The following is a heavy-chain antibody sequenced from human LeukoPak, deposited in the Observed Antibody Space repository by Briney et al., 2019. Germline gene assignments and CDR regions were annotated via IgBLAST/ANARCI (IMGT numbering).Heavy chain of an antibody. J-gene: IGHJ4*02. Sequence: SETLSLTCSISGVSISRSFYYWGWIRQPPGKGLEWIGYIYYSGSANYNPSLKSRVTISVDTSKNQFSLKLSSVTAADTAVYYCARQYYYDSSGYFDYWGQGTLVTVSS. D-gene: IGHD3-22*01. CDR3: ARQYYYDSSGYFDY. CDR2: IYYSGSA. CDR1: GVSISRSFYY. V-gene: IGHV4-61*05.